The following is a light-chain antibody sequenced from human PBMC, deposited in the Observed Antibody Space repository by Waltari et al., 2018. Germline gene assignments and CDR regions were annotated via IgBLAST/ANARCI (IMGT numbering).Light chain of an antibody. CDR3: ATWDDSLTAWV. J-gene: IGLJ3*02. Sequence: QSVLAQPPSASGTPGQGVTISRSGSSSNIGRNAATWYHLPPASAPSLLTHRDKQRPSGVPDRFSGSQSGTSASLAISGLQSGDEADYYCATWDDSLTAWVFGGGTKLTVL. CDR2: RDK. V-gene: IGLV1-44*01. CDR1: SSNIGRNA.